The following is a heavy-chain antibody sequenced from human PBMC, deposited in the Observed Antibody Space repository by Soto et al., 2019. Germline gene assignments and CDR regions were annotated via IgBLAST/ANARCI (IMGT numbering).Heavy chain of an antibody. Sequence: QVQLVQSGAEVKKPGSSVKVSCKASGGTFSSYAISWVRQAPGQGLEWMGGIIPIFGTANYAQKFQGRVTITADESTSTAYMGLSSLRSEDTAVYYCASMGVGPAAIPRGGGWFDPWGQGTLVTVSS. CDR2: IIPIFGTA. D-gene: IGHD2-2*02. CDR3: ASMGVGPAAIPRGGGWFDP. V-gene: IGHV1-69*01. CDR1: GGTFSSYA. J-gene: IGHJ5*02.